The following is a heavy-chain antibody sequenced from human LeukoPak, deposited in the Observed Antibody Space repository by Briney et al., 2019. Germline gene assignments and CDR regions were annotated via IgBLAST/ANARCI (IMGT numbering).Heavy chain of an antibody. Sequence: GGSLRLSCAASGFTFSRYWMSWVRQAPGKGLEWVANIKQDGSEKYYVDSVKGRFTISRDNAKNSLYLQMNSLRAEDTAVYYCARGYSYGYGGDYWGQGTLVTVSS. J-gene: IGHJ4*02. CDR3: ARGYSYGYGGDY. V-gene: IGHV3-7*01. CDR1: GFTFSRYW. CDR2: IKQDGSEK. D-gene: IGHD5-18*01.